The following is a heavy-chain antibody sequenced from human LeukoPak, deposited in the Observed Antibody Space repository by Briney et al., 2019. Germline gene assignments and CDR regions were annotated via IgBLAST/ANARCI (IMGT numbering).Heavy chain of an antibody. CDR3: ARGGITMVRGANWFDP. V-gene: IGHV3-53*01. CDR2: IYSGGNT. Sequence: GGSLRLSCAASGFTVSSNYMSWVRQAPGKGLEWVSVIYSGGNTYYADSVKGRFTISRDNSKNTVYLQMNSLRAEDTAVYYCARGGITMVRGANWFDPWGQGTLVTVSS. J-gene: IGHJ5*02. CDR1: GFTVSSNY. D-gene: IGHD3-10*01.